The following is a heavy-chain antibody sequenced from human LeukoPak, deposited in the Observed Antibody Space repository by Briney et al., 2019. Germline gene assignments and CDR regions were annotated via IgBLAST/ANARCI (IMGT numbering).Heavy chain of an antibody. D-gene: IGHD3-22*01. Sequence: GRSLRLSCAASGFTFSRYGMHWVRQAPGKGLEWVAVISYDGSNKYYADSVKGRFTISRDNSKNTLYLQMNSLRAEDTAVYYCAKVTVHSSGYNWFDPWGQGTLVTVSS. CDR1: GFTFSRYG. J-gene: IGHJ5*02. CDR2: ISYDGSNK. V-gene: IGHV3-30*18. CDR3: AKVTVHSSGYNWFDP.